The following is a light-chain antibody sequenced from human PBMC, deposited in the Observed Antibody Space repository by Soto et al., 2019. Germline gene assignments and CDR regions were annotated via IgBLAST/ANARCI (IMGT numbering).Light chain of an antibody. J-gene: IGLJ2*01. Sequence: QSVLTQPASVSGSPGQSITISCTGTSSDVGGYNYVSWYQQHPGKAPKLMIYDVSKRPSGVSNRFSGSKSGNTASLTISGLQAEDEADYYCSSYTSSSTLEVVFGGGTQLTVL. V-gene: IGLV2-14*01. CDR3: SSYTSSSTLEVV. CDR1: SSDVGGYNY. CDR2: DVS.